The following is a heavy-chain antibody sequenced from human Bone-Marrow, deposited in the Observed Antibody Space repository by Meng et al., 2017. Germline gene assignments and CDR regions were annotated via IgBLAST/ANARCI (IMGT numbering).Heavy chain of an antibody. V-gene: IGHV4-34*01. CDR1: GGSFSGYY. Sequence: QVQLQQWVAGLLKPSETLSLTCAVYGGSFSGYYWSWIRQPPGKGLEWIGSIYYSGSTYYNPSLKSRDTISVDTSKNHFSLKLNSVTATDTAFYYCARHASITTDYFDYWGQGTLVTVSS. CDR2: IYYSGST. D-gene: IGHD1-14*01. J-gene: IGHJ4*02. CDR3: ARHASITTDYFDY.